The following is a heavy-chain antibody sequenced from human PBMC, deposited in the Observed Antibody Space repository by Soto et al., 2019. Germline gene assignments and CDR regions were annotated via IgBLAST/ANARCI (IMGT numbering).Heavy chain of an antibody. CDR3: ARVRDSSGYYYGAFDI. J-gene: IGHJ3*02. V-gene: IGHV3-48*03. CDR2: ISSSGSTI. CDR1: GFTFSSYE. Sequence: EVQLVESGGGLVQPGGSLRLSCAASGFTFSSYEMNWVRQAPGQGLEWVSYISSSGSTIYYADSVKGRFTISRDNAKNSLYLQMNSLRAEDTAVYYCARVRDSSGYYYGAFDIWGQGTMVTVSS. D-gene: IGHD3-22*01.